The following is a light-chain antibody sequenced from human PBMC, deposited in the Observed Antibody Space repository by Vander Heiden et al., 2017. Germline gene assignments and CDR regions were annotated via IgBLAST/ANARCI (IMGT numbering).Light chain of an antibody. CDR1: QSVLYSSNNKNY. J-gene: IGKJ3*01. Sequence: DIVMTQSPDSLAVSLGERAPINCKSSQSVLYSSNNKNYLAWYQQKPGQPPKLLIYCASTRESGVPDRFSGSGSGTDFTLTISSLQAEYVAVYYCQQYYSTPFTFGPGTKVDIK. CDR3: QQYYSTPFT. CDR2: CAS. V-gene: IGKV4-1*01.